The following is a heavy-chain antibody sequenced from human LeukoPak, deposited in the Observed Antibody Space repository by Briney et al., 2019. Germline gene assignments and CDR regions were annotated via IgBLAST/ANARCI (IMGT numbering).Heavy chain of an antibody. J-gene: IGHJ4*02. CDR2: ISYDGSNK. Sequence: PGGSPRLSCAASGFTFSSYGMHWVRQAPGKGLEWVAVISYDGSNKYYADSVKGRFTISRDNSKNTLYLQMNSLRAEDTAVYYCAKLLTISYWGRGTLVTVSS. V-gene: IGHV3-30*18. CDR1: GFTFSSYG. D-gene: IGHD3-3*01. CDR3: AKLLTISY.